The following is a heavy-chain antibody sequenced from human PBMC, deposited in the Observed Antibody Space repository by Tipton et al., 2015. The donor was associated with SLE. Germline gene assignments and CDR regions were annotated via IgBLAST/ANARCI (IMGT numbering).Heavy chain of an antibody. CDR3: ARDPSSSWGGSRSFDL. Sequence: LRLSCTVSGGSISSYYWSWIRQPPGKGLEWIGSIYYSGSTYYNPSLKSRVTISVDTSKNQFSLKLTSVTAADTAVYYCARDPSSSWGGSRSFDLWGRGTLVTVSS. J-gene: IGHJ2*01. CDR1: GGSISSYY. CDR2: IYYSGST. V-gene: IGHV4-59*01. D-gene: IGHD6-13*01.